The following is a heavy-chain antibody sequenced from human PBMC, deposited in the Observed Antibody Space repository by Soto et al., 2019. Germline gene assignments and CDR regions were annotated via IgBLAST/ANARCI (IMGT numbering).Heavy chain of an antibody. V-gene: IGHV1-69*01. J-gene: IGHJ5*02. CDR3: ARITHSKRDSGTYYWFDP. CDR1: GGTFSSYA. D-gene: IGHD1-26*01. Sequence: QVQLVQSGAEVKKPGSSVKVSCKASGGTFSSYAITWVRQAPGQGLAWMGRIIPIFGTANYAQKFQGRVTITADESTSTAYMELSSLRSEDTAVYYCARITHSKRDSGTYYWFDPWGQGTLVTVSS. CDR2: IIPIFGTA.